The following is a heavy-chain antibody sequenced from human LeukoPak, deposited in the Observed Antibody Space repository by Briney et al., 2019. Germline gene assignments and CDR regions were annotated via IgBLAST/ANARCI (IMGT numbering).Heavy chain of an antibody. V-gene: IGHV4-61*05. D-gene: IGHD6-13*01. CDR3: AGIAAAGNY. CDR1: GGSISSSSYY. Sequence: SETLSLTCTVSGGSISSSSYYWGWIRQPPGKGLEWIGYIYYSGSTNYNPSLKSRVTISVDTSKNQFSLKLSSVTAADTAVYYCAGIAAAGNYWGQGTLVTVSS. J-gene: IGHJ4*02. CDR2: IYYSGST.